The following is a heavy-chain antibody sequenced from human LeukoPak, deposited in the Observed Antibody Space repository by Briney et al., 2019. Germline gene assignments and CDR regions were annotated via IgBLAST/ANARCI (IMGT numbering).Heavy chain of an antibody. Sequence: GGSLRLSRAASGFPLSRNYMSGVAQAPGKGLEWVSDISSSGSSTYYAASVKGRFTISRDNSKNTLYLQMNSLRAEDTAVYYCAKDRGQLVPKYNWFDPWGQGTLVTVSS. D-gene: IGHD6-6*01. J-gene: IGHJ5*02. CDR2: ISSSGSST. CDR3: AKDRGQLVPKYNWFDP. CDR1: GFPLSRNY. V-gene: IGHV3-23*01.